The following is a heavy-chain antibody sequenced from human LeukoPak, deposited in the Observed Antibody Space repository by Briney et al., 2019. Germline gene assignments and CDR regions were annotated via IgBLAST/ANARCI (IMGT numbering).Heavy chain of an antibody. CDR1: GFIFSRSW. Sequence: VGSLRLSCAGSGFIFSRSWMAWVRQAPGKGLQWVANIKYDGSEKHHVDSVKGRFTISRDNAKNSLYLQMNSLRAEDTAVYYCARDQDGALDFWGQGTLVTVSS. V-gene: IGHV3-7*01. CDR3: ARDQDGALDF. CDR2: IKYDGSEK. J-gene: IGHJ1*01. D-gene: IGHD3-10*01.